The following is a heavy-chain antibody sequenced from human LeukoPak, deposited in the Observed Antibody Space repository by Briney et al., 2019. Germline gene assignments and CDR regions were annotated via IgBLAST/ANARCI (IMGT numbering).Heavy chain of an antibody. CDR2: INPSGGST. V-gene: IGHV1-46*01. J-gene: IGHJ4*02. Sequence: ASVKVSCKASGYTFTSYYMHWVRQAPGQGLEWMGIINPSGGSTSYAQKFQGRVTMTRDMSTSTVYMELSSLRSEDTAVYYCARLPSVDTAKTHSRDDYWGQGTLVTVSS. CDR1: GYTFTSYY. CDR3: ARLPSVDTAKTHSRDDY. D-gene: IGHD5-18*01.